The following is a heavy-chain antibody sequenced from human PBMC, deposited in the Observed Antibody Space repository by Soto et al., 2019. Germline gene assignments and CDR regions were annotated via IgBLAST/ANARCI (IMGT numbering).Heavy chain of an antibody. V-gene: IGHV3-23*01. CDR3: AKGRGSGWAWYFDN. CDR1: GFTFKESA. J-gene: IGHJ4*02. CDR2: ISDTGAST. Sequence: EVRLLEAGGGLKQPGGSLRLSCAASGFTFKESAMNWVRQAPGKGLEWVASISDTGASTWYAESVRGRLSISRDNSKNLLYLQMTSLRGEDTAVYYCAKGRGSGWAWYFDNWGQGTLVTVSS. D-gene: IGHD6-19*01.